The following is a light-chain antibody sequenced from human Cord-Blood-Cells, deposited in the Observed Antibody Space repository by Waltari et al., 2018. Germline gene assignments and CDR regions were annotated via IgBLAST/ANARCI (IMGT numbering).Light chain of an antibody. Sequence: DIQMTQSPSSLSASVGDRVTITCLASQSISSYLNWYPQKPGKAPKRLIYAASSLQRGVPSRFSGSGSGTDFTLTISSLQPEDFATYYCQQSYSTPYTFGQGTKLEIK. CDR1: QSISSY. J-gene: IGKJ2*01. CDR3: QQSYSTPYT. CDR2: AAS. V-gene: IGKV1-39*01.